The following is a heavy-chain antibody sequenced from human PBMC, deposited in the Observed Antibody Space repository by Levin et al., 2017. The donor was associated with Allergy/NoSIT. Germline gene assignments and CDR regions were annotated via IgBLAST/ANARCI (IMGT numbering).Heavy chain of an antibody. V-gene: IGHV4-30-2*01. CDR3: ARIARYRYGYYFDY. D-gene: IGHD5-18*01. J-gene: IGHJ4*02. CDR2: IYLSGST. Sequence: SETLSLTCAVSGGSISSGGYPWSWIRQPPGKGLEWIGNIYLSGSTYYNSSLKSRVTISVDRSKNQFSLNLSSVTAADTAVYYCARIARYRYGYYFDYWGQGTLVTVSS. CDR1: GGSISSGGYP.